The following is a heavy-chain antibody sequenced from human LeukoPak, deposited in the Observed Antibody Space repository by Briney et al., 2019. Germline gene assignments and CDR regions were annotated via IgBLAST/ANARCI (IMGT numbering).Heavy chain of an antibody. D-gene: IGHD4-17*01. CDR1: GGTFSSYA. V-gene: IGHV1-69*04. J-gene: IGHJ4*02. CDR2: IIPIFGIA. Sequence: SVKVSCKASGGTFSSYAISWVRQAPGQGLEWMGRIIPIFGIANYAQKFQGRVTITADKSTSTAYMELSSLRSEDTAVYYCARTGDYGDYGFVYWGQGTLVTVSS. CDR3: ARTGDYGDYGFVY.